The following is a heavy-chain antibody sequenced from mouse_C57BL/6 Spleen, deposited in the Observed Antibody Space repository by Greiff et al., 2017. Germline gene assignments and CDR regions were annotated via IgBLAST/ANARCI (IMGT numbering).Heavy chain of an antibody. J-gene: IGHJ1*03. CDR3: ARKDYGSSYKGYFDV. V-gene: IGHV1-18*01. Sequence: EVQLQQSGPELVKPGASVKIPCKASGYTFTDYNMDWVKQSHGKSLEWIGDINPNNGGTIYNQKFKGKATLTVDKSSSTAYMERRSLTSEDTAVYYCARKDYGSSYKGYFDVWGTGTTVTVSS. CDR1: GYTFTDYN. CDR2: INPNNGGT. D-gene: IGHD1-1*01.